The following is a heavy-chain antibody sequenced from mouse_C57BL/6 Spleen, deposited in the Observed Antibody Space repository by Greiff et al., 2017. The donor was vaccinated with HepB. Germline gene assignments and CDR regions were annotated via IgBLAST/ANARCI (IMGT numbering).Heavy chain of an antibody. Sequence: QVQLKQPGAELVRPGSSVKLSCKASGYTFTSYWMHWVKQRPIQGLEWIGNIDPSDSETYYNQKFKDKATLTVDKSSSTAYMQLSSLTSEDSAVYYCARGSSSSYYFDYWGQGTTLTVSS. V-gene: IGHV1-52*01. CDR1: GYTFTSYW. CDR3: ARGSSSSYYFDY. CDR2: IDPSDSET. D-gene: IGHD1-1*01. J-gene: IGHJ2*01.